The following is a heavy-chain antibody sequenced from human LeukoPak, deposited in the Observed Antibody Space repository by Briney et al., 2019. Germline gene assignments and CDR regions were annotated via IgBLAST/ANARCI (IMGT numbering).Heavy chain of an antibody. CDR2: SGST. CDR1: GYSISSGYY. V-gene: IGHV4-38-2*02. CDR3: ARSILGYCSGGSCYWFDP. D-gene: IGHD2-15*01. Sequence: SETLSLTCTVSGYSISSGYYWGWIRQPPGKGLEWIGSGSTYYNPSLKSRVTISVDTSKNQFSLKLSSVTAADTAVYYCARSILGYCSGGSCYWFDPWGQGTLVTVSS. J-gene: IGHJ5*02.